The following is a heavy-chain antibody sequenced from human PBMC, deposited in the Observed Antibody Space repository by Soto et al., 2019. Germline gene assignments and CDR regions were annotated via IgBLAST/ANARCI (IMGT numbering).Heavy chain of an antibody. CDR2: IYYNAIT. V-gene: IGHV4-61*08. CDR3: ARANIAAAGTIFDP. CDR1: GDSVSSGAYY. J-gene: IGHJ5*02. D-gene: IGHD6-13*01. Sequence: SETLFLTCTVSGDSVSSGAYYWSWVRQPPGKGLEWIGYIYYNAITNYNPSLKSRVTILVDTSKSEISLTLNSVTAADTAVYYCARANIAAAGTIFDPWGQGVLVTVSS.